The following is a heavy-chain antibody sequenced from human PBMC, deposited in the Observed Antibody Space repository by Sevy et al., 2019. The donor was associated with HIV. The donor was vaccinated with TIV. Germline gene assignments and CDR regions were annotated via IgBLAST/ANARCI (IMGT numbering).Heavy chain of an antibody. Sequence: GGSLRLSCAASGFTVSSNYVAWVRQAPGKGLEWVSIIYSGGSTYYADSVKGQFTISRDNSKNTLYLQMNTLRVEDTAVYYCARGIVGAAIGVFDYWGLRTLVTVSS. CDR1: GFTVSSNY. J-gene: IGHJ4*02. D-gene: IGHD1-26*01. CDR2: IYSGGST. CDR3: ARGIVGAAIGVFDY. V-gene: IGHV3-53*01.